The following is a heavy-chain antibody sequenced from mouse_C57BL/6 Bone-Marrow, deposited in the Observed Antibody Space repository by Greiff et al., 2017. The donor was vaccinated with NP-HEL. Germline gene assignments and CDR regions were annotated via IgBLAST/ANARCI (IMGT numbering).Heavy chain of an antibody. CDR3: ARKAYYHYYAMDY. D-gene: IGHD2-10*01. Sequence: QVQLKESGPGLVQPSQSLSITCTVSGFSLTSYGVHWVLQSPGKGLEWLGVIWSGGSTDYNAAFISRLSISKDNSKSQVFFKMNSLQADDTAIYYCARKAYYHYYAMDYWGQGTSVTVSS. V-gene: IGHV2-2*01. CDR2: IWSGGST. J-gene: IGHJ4*01. CDR1: GFSLTSYG.